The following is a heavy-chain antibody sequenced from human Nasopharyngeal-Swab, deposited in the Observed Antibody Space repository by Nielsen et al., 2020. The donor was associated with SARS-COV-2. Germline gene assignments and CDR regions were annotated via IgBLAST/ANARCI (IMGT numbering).Heavy chain of an antibody. V-gene: IGHV1-3*01. D-gene: IGHD3-22*01. CDR3: ARGTPATNYYDSSGYYYRYGMDV. CDR2: INAGNGNT. J-gene: IGHJ6*02. Sequence: WVRQAPGQRLEWMGWINAGNGNTKYSQKFQGRVTITRDTSASTAYMELSSLRSEDTAVYYCARGTPATNYYDSSGYYYRYGMDVWGQGTTVTVSS.